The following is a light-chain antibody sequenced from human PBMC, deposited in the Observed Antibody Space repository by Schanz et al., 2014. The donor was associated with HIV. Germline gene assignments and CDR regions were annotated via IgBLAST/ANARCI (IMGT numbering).Light chain of an antibody. Sequence: QSALTQPASVSGSPGQSITISCTGTSNDVGDYNYVSWNQQHPGKAPKLMIYDVNNRPSGVSNRFSGSKSGNTASLTISGLQAEDEADYYCSSYTSSSTWVFGGGTKLTVL. CDR2: DVN. V-gene: IGLV2-14*03. J-gene: IGLJ3*02. CDR3: SSYTSSSTWV. CDR1: SNDVGDYNY.